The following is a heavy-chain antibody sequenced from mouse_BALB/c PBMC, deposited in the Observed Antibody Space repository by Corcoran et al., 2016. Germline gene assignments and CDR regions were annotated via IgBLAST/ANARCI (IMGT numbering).Heavy chain of an antibody. CDR1: GYPFTSYY. J-gene: IGHJ4*01. CDR3: ARSGDKGAMDY. Sequence: QVQLQQSGPDLVKPGASVMMSCKTSGYPFTSYYVHWVRQRPGQGLDWIGWIYPGDGRTKCNGDLTVKTTLTADESSSTVYMLLSTLTSEDSAMYFCARSGDKGAMDYWDQGISVTVSS. V-gene: IGHV1S56*01. D-gene: IGHD2-13*01. CDR2: IYPGDGRT.